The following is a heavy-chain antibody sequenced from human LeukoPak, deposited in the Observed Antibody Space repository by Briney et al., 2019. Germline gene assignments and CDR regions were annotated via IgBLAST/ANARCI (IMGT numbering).Heavy chain of an antibody. V-gene: IGHV4-4*07. CDR3: ARVKIDAFDI. CDR2: IYTSGST. Sequence: ASETLSLTWTVAGGSISSYYGSWIRQPAGKGLEWIGRIYTSGSTNYNPSLKSRVTMSVDTSKNQFSLKLSSVTAADTAVYYCARVKIDAFDIWGQGTMVTVSS. CDR1: GGSISSYY. J-gene: IGHJ3*02.